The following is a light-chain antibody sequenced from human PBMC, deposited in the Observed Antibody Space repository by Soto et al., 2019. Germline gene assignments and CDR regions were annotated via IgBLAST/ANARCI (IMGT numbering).Light chain of an antibody. V-gene: IGKV3-20*01. CDR2: GAS. CDR3: QQYGSSPTWT. CDR1: QSVSSNY. J-gene: IGKJ1*01. Sequence: ESVLTHSPGTLSLSPWERATLSWSAGQSVSSNYLAWYQQKPGQAPRLLIYGASTRASGIPDRFSGSGSGTDFTLTISRLEPEDSAVYYCQQYGSSPTWTFGQGTKVDIK.